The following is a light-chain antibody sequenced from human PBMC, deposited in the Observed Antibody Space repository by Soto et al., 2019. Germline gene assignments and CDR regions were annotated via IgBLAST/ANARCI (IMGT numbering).Light chain of an antibody. CDR3: SSYTSSTRYV. CDR1: SSDVGGYNY. J-gene: IGLJ1*01. CDR2: EVS. V-gene: IGLV2-14*01. Sequence: QSVLTQPASVSGSPGRSITISCTGTSSDVGGYNYVSWYQQHPGKAPKLMIYEVSNRPSGVSNRFSGSKSGNTASLTISGLQAEDEADYYCSSYTSSTRYVFGTATKVTV.